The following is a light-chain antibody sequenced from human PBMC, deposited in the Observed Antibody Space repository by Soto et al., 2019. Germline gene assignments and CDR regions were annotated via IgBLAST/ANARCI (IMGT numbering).Light chain of an antibody. Sequence: ETVMTQSPATLSVSPGERATLSCRASQSVSSNLAWYQHSFGQAPRLLIYDASTRATGIPGRFSGSGSGTEFTLTINSLQSEDFAIYYCQPYNNWPLTFGGGTKV. CDR1: QSVSSN. CDR3: QPYNNWPLT. V-gene: IGKV3-15*01. CDR2: DAS. J-gene: IGKJ4*01.